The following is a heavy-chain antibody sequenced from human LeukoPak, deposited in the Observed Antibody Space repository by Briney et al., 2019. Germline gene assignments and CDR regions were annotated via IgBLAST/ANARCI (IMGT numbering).Heavy chain of an antibody. J-gene: IGHJ6*03. CDR3: ARGYRARYSSSAYYYYYMDV. CDR2: IYPGDSDT. CDR1: GYSFSTYW. D-gene: IGHD6-6*01. Sequence: GESLKISCEGSGYSFSTYWIGWVRQMPGKGLEWMGIIYPGDSDTRYSPSFQGQVTISADKSISTAYLQWSSLKASDTAMYYCARGYRARYSSSAYYYYYMDVWGKGTTVTVSS. V-gene: IGHV5-51*01.